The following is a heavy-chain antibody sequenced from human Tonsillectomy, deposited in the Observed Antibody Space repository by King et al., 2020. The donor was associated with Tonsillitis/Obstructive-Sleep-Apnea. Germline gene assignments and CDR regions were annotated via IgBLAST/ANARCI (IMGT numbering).Heavy chain of an antibody. CDR3: ASLYYYDSSGYSNDAFDI. D-gene: IGHD3-22*01. V-gene: IGHV4-59*08. CDR1: GGSISSYY. J-gene: IGHJ3*02. Sequence: QLQESGPGLVKPSETLSLTCTVSGGSISSYYWSWIRQPPGKGLEWIGYIYYSGSTNYNPSLKSRVTISVDTSKNQFSLKLSSVTAADTAVYYCASLYYYDSSGYSNDAFDIWGQGTMVTVSS. CDR2: IYYSGST.